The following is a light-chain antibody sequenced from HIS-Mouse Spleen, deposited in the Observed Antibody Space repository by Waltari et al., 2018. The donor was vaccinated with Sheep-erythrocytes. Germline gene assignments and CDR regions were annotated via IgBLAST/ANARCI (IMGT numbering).Light chain of an antibody. V-gene: IGKV1-12*01. CDR3: QQANSFPIT. CDR2: AAS. Sequence: DIQMTQSPSSVSASVGDRVTITCRASQGISRWLAWYQQKPGKAPKLLIYAASSLQSGVPSRFSDSASGTDFTLTISSLQPEDFATYYCQQANSFPITFGQGTRLEIK. CDR1: QGISRW. J-gene: IGKJ5*01.